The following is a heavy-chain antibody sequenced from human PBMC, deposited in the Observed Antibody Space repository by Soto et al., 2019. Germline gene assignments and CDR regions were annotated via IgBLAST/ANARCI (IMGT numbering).Heavy chain of an antibody. V-gene: IGHV4-61*01. CDR3: ANLGHDYSNQFDY. CDR2: IYDTGTT. D-gene: IGHD4-4*01. Sequence: SETLSLTCTVSGASVRSGSYYWSWVRQPPGRGLEWIGYIYDTGTTNYNPSLKSRVTMSVDTSKNQFSLKLNSLTAADTAVYYCANLGHDYSNQFDYWGQGTLVTVSS. J-gene: IGHJ4*02. CDR1: GASVRSGSYY.